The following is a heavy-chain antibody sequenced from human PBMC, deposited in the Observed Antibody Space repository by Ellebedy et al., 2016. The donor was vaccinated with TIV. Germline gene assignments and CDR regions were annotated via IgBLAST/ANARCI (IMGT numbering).Heavy chain of an antibody. CDR1: GFTFSSYA. J-gene: IGHJ4*02. V-gene: IGHV3-30*07. CDR3: AKTEPYGTTWFGRIY. CDR2: VADDGGSK. D-gene: IGHD3-10*01. Sequence: GESLKISCVGSGFTFSSYAMHWVRQAPGQGLEWVAVVADDGGSKYYADSVKGRFTISGDNSKKTFYLEMNSLRVDDTAVYYCAKTEPYGTTWFGRIYWGQGILVTVSS.